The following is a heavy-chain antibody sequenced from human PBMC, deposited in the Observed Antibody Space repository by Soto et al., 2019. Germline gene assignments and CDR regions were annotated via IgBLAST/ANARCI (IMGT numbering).Heavy chain of an antibody. CDR2: IYYSGST. CDR3: ARNSVTMVRGPYRPAYWYFDL. V-gene: IGHV4-39*01. Sequence: QLQLQESGPGLVKPSETLSLTCTSSGGSFSSSSYYSGWIRQPPGKGLEWIGTIYYSGSTFYNPSLKSRVTISVDTSKNQFSLKLSSVTAADTAVYYCARNSVTMVRGPYRPAYWYFDLWGRGTLVTVSS. CDR1: GGSFSSSSYY. J-gene: IGHJ2*01. D-gene: IGHD3-10*01.